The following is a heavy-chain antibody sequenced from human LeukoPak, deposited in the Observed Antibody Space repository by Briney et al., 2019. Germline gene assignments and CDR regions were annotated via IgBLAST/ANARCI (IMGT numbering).Heavy chain of an antibody. V-gene: IGHV3-7*03. CDR2: IKQDGSEK. CDR1: GFTFSSYW. D-gene: IGHD3-16*01. CDR3: ARNQQLGGHSYYYYGMDV. J-gene: IGHJ6*02. Sequence: GGSLRLSCAASGFTFSSYWMSWVRQAPGKGLEWVANIKQDGSEKYYVDSVKGRFTISRDNAKNSLYLQMNGLRAEDTAIYYCARNQQLGGHSYYYYGMDVWGQGTTVTVSS.